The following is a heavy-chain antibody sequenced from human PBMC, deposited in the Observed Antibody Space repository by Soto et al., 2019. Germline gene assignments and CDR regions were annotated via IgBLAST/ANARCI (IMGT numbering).Heavy chain of an antibody. D-gene: IGHD3-22*01. Sequence: ASVKVSCKASGYTFTSYGISWVRQAPGQGLEWMGWISAYNGNTNYAQKLQGRVTMTTDTSTSTAYMELRSLRSDDTAVYYCARAEYYDSSGYFNDSWGQGTLVTVSS. CDR2: ISAYNGNT. CDR1: GYTFTSYG. CDR3: ARAEYYDSSGYFNDS. V-gene: IGHV1-18*01. J-gene: IGHJ4*02.